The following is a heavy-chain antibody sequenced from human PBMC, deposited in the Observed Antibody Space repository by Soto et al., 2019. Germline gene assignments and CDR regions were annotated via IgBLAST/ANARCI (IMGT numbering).Heavy chain of an antibody. J-gene: IGHJ6*02. D-gene: IGHD7-27*01. V-gene: IGHV3-30-3*01. Sequence: PGGSLRLSCAASGFTFSSYAMHWVRQAPGKGLEWVAVISYDGSNKYYADSVKGRFTISRDNSKNTLYLEMNSLRAEDTAVDYCARDGRAQLGTSDYYYYGMDVWGQGTTVTVSS. CDR2: ISYDGSNK. CDR3: ARDGRAQLGTSDYYYYGMDV. CDR1: GFTFSSYA.